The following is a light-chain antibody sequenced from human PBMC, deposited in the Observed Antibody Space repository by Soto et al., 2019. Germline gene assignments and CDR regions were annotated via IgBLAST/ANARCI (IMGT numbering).Light chain of an antibody. CDR1: GSDFGRYNR. CDR3: SSFTTSDTWV. CDR2: EVT. Sequence: QSALTQPPSVSGSPGQSVTISCTGTGSDFGRYNRVSWYQHTPGTAPKLLIYEVTNRPSGVPDRFSGSRPGNTASLTISGLQAEDDADYYCSSFTTSDTWVFGGGTKLTVL. J-gene: IGLJ3*02. V-gene: IGLV2-18*02.